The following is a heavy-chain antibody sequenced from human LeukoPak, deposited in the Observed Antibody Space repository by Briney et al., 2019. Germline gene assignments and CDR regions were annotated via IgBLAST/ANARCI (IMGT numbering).Heavy chain of an antibody. CDR1: GFSFSSYS. J-gene: IGHJ6*02. Sequence: PGGSLRPSCAASGFSFSSYSMNWVRQAPGKGLEWVSYISSGSGTTYSADSVKGRFTISRDNAKNSLYLQMNSLRAEDTAVYYCARDVVGIYCSSTSCYGMDVWGQGTTVTVSS. CDR2: ISSGSGTT. V-gene: IGHV3-48*01. D-gene: IGHD2-2*01. CDR3: ARDVVGIYCSSTSCYGMDV.